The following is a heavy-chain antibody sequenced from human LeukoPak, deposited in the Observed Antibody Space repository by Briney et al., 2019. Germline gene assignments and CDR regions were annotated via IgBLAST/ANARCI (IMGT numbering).Heavy chain of an antibody. V-gene: IGHV4-34*01. D-gene: IGHD6-19*01. CDR3: ARGLSSGWYSGDY. CDR1: GGSFSGYY. Sequence: SETLSLTCDVYGGSFSGYYWSWIRQPPGKGLEWIGEINHSGSTNYSPSLKSRVAISVDTSKNQFSLKLSSVTAADTAVYYCARGLSSGWYSGDYWGQGTLVTVSS. CDR2: INHSGST. J-gene: IGHJ4*02.